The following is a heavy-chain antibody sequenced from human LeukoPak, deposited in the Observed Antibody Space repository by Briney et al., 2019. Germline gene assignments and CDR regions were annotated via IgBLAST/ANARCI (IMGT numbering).Heavy chain of an antibody. CDR2: INPNSGGT. V-gene: IGHV1-2*02. CDR3: ARVTPGFGYYFDY. D-gene: IGHD3-10*01. J-gene: IGHJ4*02. CDR1: GYTFTAYY. Sequence: VASVKVSCKASGYTFTAYYMHWVRQAPGQGLEWMGWINPNSGGTNYAQKFQGRVTMTRDTSISTAYMELSRLRSDDTAVYYCARVTPGFGYYFDYWGQGTLVTVSS.